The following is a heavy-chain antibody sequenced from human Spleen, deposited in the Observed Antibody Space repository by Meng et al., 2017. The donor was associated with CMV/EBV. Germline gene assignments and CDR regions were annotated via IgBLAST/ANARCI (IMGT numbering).Heavy chain of an antibody. CDR2: ISDSGGTT. CDR3: ARDRDASIWYGRNFFDY. J-gene: IGHJ4*02. Sequence: GGSLKLSCVVSGFTFDNHAMTWVRQAPGQGLQWVSGISDSGGTTYYADSVKGRFTISRDNSKNTLYLQMNSLRAEDTAIYYCARDRDASIWYGRNFFDYWGQGTLVTVSS. V-gene: IGHV3-23*01. CDR1: GFTFDNHA. D-gene: IGHD5-24*01.